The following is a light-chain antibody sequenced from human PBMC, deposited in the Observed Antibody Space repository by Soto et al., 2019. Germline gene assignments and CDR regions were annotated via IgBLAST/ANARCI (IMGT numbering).Light chain of an antibody. Sequence: EIILTQSPDTMSLSPGERATLSCKASQTVSSNYLAWCQQRPGQAPRILIYGASTRAAGIPDRLSGSGSGKDLNLTITRLEPEDSAVYFCQQYTGPPTTCGQGTRLEIK. CDR2: GAS. CDR1: QTVSSNY. V-gene: IGKV3-20*01. J-gene: IGKJ5*01. CDR3: QQYTGPPTT.